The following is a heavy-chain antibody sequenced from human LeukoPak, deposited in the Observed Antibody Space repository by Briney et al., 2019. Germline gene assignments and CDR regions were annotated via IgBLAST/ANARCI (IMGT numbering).Heavy chain of an antibody. CDR3: ARIVKQWLTRDY. V-gene: IGHV4-61*02. J-gene: IGHJ4*02. D-gene: IGHD6-19*01. CDR1: GGSISSGSYY. Sequence: SETLSLTCTVSGGSISSGSYYWSWIRQPAGKGVEWIGRIYTSGSTNYNPSLKSRVTISVDTSKNQFSLKLRSVTAADTAVYYCARIVKQWLTRDYWGQGTLVTVSS. CDR2: IYTSGST.